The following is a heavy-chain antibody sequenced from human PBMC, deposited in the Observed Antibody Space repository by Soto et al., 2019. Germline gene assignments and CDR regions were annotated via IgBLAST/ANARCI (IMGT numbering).Heavy chain of an antibody. CDR2: ALPTGTST. J-gene: IGHJ4*02. CDR1: GFSFTTYT. V-gene: IGHV3-23*01. CDR3: AKDFTPDGYWDFDY. D-gene: IGHD4-17*01. Sequence: EVQLLESGGNLVQPGGSLRLSCEASGFSFTTYTMSWVRQSPGKGLEWVSAALPTGTSTYYADSVKGRFTISRDNSKNTLYLQMNNLRAEDTAVYYCAKDFTPDGYWDFDYWGQGTLVTVSS.